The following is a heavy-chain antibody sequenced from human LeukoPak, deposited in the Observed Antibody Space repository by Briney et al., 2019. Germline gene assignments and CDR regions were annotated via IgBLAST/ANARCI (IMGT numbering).Heavy chain of an antibody. V-gene: IGHV1-2*02. CDR2: INPESGGT. CDR3: ARGNIVVVPAAKNNWFDP. Sequence: GASVKVSCKASGYTFTGYYMHWVRQAPGQGLEWMGWINPESGGTNYAQKFQGRVTMTRDTSISTAYMELSRLRSDDTAVYYCARGNIVVVPAAKNNWFDPWGQGTLVTVSS. D-gene: IGHD2-2*01. J-gene: IGHJ5*02. CDR1: GYTFTGYY.